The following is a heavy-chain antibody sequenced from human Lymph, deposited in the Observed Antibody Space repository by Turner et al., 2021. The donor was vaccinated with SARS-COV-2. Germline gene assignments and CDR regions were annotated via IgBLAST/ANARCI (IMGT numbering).Heavy chain of an antibody. CDR1: GYTFTRYD. D-gene: IGHD1-26*01. V-gene: IGHV1-8*02. CDR3: ARGLYSGGGMDV. J-gene: IGHJ6*02. Sequence: QVQLVQSGAEGKKPGASVKVSCKAPGYTFTRYDNNWVRQVTGQGLEGMGWMNPNSGNTGYAQKFQVRVTMTRNTSTSTAYMEMSSLRSEDTAVYYSARGLYSGGGMDVWGQGTTVTVSS. CDR2: MNPNSGNT.